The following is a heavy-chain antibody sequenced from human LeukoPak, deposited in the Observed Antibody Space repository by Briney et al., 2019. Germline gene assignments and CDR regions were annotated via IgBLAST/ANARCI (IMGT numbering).Heavy chain of an antibody. D-gene: IGHD1-7*01. V-gene: IGHV4-31*03. CDR2: IYYSGST. CDR1: GGSISSGAYY. CDR3: ARVELWPTAHFDY. J-gene: IGHJ4*02. Sequence: SQTLPLTCTVSGGSISSGAYYWSWIRQHPGKGLEWIGYIYYSGSTYYNPSLKSRVTISVDMSKNQFSLNLNSVIDADTAVYYCARVELWPTAHFDYWGQGTLVTASS.